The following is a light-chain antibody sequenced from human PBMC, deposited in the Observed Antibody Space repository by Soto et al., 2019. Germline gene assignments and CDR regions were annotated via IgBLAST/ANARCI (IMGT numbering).Light chain of an antibody. CDR1: QGISNY. Sequence: DIQMTQSPSSLSASVGDRVTITCRASQGISNYLAWYQQKPGKVPKLLIYAASTLQSGVPSRFGGSESGTDFTLTISGLQPEDVATYFCRQYNSASWTFGQGTKVEIK. J-gene: IGKJ1*01. V-gene: IGKV1-27*01. CDR3: RQYNSASWT. CDR2: AAS.